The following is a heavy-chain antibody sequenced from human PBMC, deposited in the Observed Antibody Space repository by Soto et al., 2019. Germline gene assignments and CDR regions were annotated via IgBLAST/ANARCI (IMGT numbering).Heavy chain of an antibody. CDR2: ISGSGGST. D-gene: IGHD6-13*01. CDR1: GFTFSSYA. CDR3: AKDLSSIAAAGTMGEFDY. V-gene: IGHV3-23*01. J-gene: IGHJ4*02. Sequence: GGSLRLSCAASGFTFSSYAMSWVRQAPGKGLEWVSAISGSGGSTYYADSVKGRFTISRDNSKNTLYLQMNSLRAEDTAVYYCAKDLSSIAAAGTMGEFDYWGQGTLVTVSS.